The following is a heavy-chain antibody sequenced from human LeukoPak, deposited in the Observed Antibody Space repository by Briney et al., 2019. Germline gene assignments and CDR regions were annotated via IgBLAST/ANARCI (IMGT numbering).Heavy chain of an antibody. CDR2: ISYDGSNK. CDR3: ATIPPVTTFHFDY. V-gene: IGHV3-30*03. Sequence: GGSLRLSCAASGFTFSSYGMHWVRQAPGKGLEWVAVISYDGSNKYYADSVKGRFTISRDNSKNTLYLQMNSLRAEDTAVYYCATIPPVTTFHFDYWGQGTLVTVSS. J-gene: IGHJ4*02. D-gene: IGHD4-17*01. CDR1: GFTFSSYG.